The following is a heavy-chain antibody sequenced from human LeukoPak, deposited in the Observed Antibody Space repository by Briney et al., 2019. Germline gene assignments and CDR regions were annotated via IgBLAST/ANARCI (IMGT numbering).Heavy chain of an antibody. CDR2: IYSGGST. CDR1: GFTVSSNY. D-gene: IGHD3-9*01. J-gene: IGHJ3*02. Sequence: GGSLRLSCAASGFTVSSNYMSWVRQAPGEGLEWVSIIYSGGSTFYADSVRGRFTISRDNSKSTLSLQMNSLRAEDTAVYYCHVHILRYFDWFAGAFDIWGQGTMVTVSS. V-gene: IGHV3-53*01. CDR3: HVHILRYFDWFAGAFDI.